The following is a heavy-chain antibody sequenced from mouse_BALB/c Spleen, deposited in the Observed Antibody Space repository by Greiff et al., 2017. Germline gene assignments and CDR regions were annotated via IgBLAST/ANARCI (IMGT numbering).Heavy chain of an antibody. CDR1: GYSITSGYY. Sequence: EVKLEESGPGLVKPSQSLSLTCSVTGYSITSGYYWNWIRQFPGNKLEWMGYISYDGSNNYNPSLKNRISITRDTSKNQFFLKLNSVTTEDTATYYCVITTDYYAMDYWGQGTSVTVSS. D-gene: IGHD2-4*01. J-gene: IGHJ4*01. CDR2: ISYDGSN. CDR3: VITTDYYAMDY. V-gene: IGHV3-6*02.